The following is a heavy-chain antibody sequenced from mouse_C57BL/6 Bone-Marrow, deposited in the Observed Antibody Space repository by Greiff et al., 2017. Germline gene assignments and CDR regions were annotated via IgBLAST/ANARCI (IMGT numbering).Heavy chain of an antibody. CDR1: GYTFTSYW. CDR3: AIPRGDEAWFAY. J-gene: IGHJ3*01. Sequence: QVQLQQPGAELVKPGASVKVSCKASGYTFTSYWMHWVKQRPGQGLEWIGRIHPSDGDTNYNQKFKGKATLTVDTSSSTAYMQLSSLTSEDSAVYYYAIPRGDEAWFAYWGQGTLVTVSA. V-gene: IGHV1-74*01. D-gene: IGHD3-1*01. CDR2: IHPSDGDT.